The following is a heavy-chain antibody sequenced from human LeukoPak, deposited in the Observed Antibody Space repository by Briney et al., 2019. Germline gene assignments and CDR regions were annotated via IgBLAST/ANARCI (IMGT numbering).Heavy chain of an antibody. CDR1: GYTFTSYG. J-gene: IGHJ6*03. Sequence: AASVKVSCKASGYTFTSYGISWVRQAPGQGLEWMGGIIPIFGTASYAQKFQGRVTITADESTSTAYMELSSLRSEDTAVYYCARVVMATINYYYYYMDVWGKGTTVTVSS. D-gene: IGHD5-24*01. V-gene: IGHV1-69*13. CDR2: IIPIFGTA. CDR3: ARVVMATINYYYYYMDV.